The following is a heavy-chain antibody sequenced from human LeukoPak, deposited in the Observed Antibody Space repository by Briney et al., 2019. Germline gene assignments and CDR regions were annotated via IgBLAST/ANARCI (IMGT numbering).Heavy chain of an antibody. D-gene: IGHD3-9*01. J-gene: IGHJ6*02. CDR1: GGSISSSSYY. CDR2: IYYSGST. Sequence: PSETLSLTCTVSGGSISSSSYYWGWIRQPPGKGLEWIGSIYYSGSTYYNPSLKSRVTISVDTSKNQFSLKLSSVTAADTAVYYCARETRLLRYFDWSNYYYYGMDVWGQGTTVTVSS. V-gene: IGHV4-39*07. CDR3: ARETRLLRYFDWSNYYYYGMDV.